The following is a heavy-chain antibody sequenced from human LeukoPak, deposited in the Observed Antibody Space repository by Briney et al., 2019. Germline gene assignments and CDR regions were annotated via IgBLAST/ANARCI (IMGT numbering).Heavy chain of an antibody. CDR3: ARDHAMSTGYYFDY. J-gene: IGHJ4*02. Sequence: PGGSLRLSCAASGFTFSSYGMHWVRQAPVKGLEWVAVIWYDGSNKYYADSVKGRFTISRDNSKNTLYLQMNSLRAEDTAVYYCARDHAMSTGYYFDYWGQGTLVTVSS. V-gene: IGHV3-33*01. D-gene: IGHD2-2*01. CDR2: IWYDGSNK. CDR1: GFTFSSYG.